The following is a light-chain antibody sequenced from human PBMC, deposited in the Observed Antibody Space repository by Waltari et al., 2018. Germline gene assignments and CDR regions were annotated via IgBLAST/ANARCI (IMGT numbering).Light chain of an antibody. CDR1: QSVLYNSNNKNY. Sequence: DIVMTQSPNSLAVSLGERATINCKSSQSVLYNSNNKNYLAWYQQKPGQPPKLLIYWASTRESGVPDRFSGSGSVTDFTLSISSLQAEDVAVYYCQQHYISRTFGQGTRVEIK. J-gene: IGKJ1*01. CDR2: WAS. V-gene: IGKV4-1*01. CDR3: QQHYISRT.